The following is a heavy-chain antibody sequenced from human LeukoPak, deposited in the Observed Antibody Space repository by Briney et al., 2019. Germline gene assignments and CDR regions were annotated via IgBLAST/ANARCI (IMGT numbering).Heavy chain of an antibody. Sequence: GASVKVSCKASGYTFTSYDINWVRQATGQGLEWMGWMNPNSGNTGYAQKFQGRVTMTRNTSISTAYMELSSLRSEDTAVYYCARVGRSGYKNWFDPWGQGTLVTVSS. D-gene: IGHD3-22*01. J-gene: IGHJ5*02. CDR1: GYTFTSYD. CDR2: MNPNSGNT. CDR3: ARVGRSGYKNWFDP. V-gene: IGHV1-8*01.